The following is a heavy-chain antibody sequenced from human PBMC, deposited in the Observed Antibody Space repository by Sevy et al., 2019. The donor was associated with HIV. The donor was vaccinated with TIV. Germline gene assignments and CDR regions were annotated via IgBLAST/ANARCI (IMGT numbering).Heavy chain of an antibody. CDR2: ISGYNGNI. J-gene: IGHJ6*02. D-gene: IGHD4-17*01. Sequence: ASVKVSCKTSGYIFRNFGISWVRQAPGQGLEWMGWISGYNGNINYAQKFQGRVTMTADSPTSTVYMELKNLGSDDTALYFCARMGAGYGDPGAHFYAFDVWGQGTVVTVSS. V-gene: IGHV1-18*04. CDR1: GYIFRNFG. CDR3: ARMGAGYGDPGAHFYAFDV.